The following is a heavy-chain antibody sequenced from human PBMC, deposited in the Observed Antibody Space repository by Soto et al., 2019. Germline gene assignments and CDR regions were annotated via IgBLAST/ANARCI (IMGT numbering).Heavy chain of an antibody. CDR3: ARLAPAPDY. CDR2: IYYSGST. V-gene: IGHV4-39*01. J-gene: IGHJ4*02. CDR1: GGSISSSSYY. Sequence: SETLSLTCTVSGGSISSSSYYWGWIRQPPGKGLEWIGSIYYSGSTYYNPSLKSRVTISVDTSKNQFSLKLSSVTAADTAVYYCARLAPAPDYWGQGTLVTVSS.